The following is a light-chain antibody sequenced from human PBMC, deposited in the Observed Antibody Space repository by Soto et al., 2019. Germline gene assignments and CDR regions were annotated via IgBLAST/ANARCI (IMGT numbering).Light chain of an antibody. Sequence: ELVLTQSPGTLFLSPGERATLSCRASQGLSSNSLAWYQKKPGQPPRLLIYCASSRATGIPDRFRGSGSGTDFTLTISRLESEAFALYYCKHSRPTFGPGTKVEIK. CDR1: QGLSSNS. J-gene: IGKJ1*01. CDR3: KHSRPT. CDR2: CAS. V-gene: IGKV3-20*01.